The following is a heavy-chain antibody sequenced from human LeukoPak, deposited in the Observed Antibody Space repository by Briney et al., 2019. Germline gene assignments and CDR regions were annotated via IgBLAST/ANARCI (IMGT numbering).Heavy chain of an antibody. CDR1: GFTFSGHW. V-gene: IGHV3-7*01. J-gene: IGHJ4*02. D-gene: IGHD4-17*01. Sequence: GGSLRLSCAASGFTFSGHWMHWVRQAPGKGLEWVANIKQDGSEKYYVDSVKGRFTISRDNAKNSLYLQMNSLRAEDTAVYYCARGYDYGDHRFDYWGQGTLVTVSS. CDR3: ARGYDYGDHRFDY. CDR2: IKQDGSEK.